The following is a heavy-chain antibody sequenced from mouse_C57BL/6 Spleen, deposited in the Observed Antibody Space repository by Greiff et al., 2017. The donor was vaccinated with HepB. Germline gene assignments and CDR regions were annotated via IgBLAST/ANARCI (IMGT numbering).Heavy chain of an antibody. CDR1: GYTFTSYW. J-gene: IGHJ2*01. V-gene: IGHV1-7*01. CDR2: INPSSGYT. D-gene: IGHD1-1*01. Sequence: QVQLKQSGAELAKPGASVKLSCKASGYTFTSYWLHWVKQRPGQGLEWIGYINPSSGYTKYNQKFKVKATLTADKSSSPAYMQLSSLTYEDSAVYYCARSAYGSSEGTGYWGQGTTLTVSS. CDR3: ARSAYGSSEGTGY.